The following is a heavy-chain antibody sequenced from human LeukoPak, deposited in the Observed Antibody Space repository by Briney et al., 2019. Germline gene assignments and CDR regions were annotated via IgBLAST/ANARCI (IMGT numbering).Heavy chain of an antibody. D-gene: IGHD3-10*01. CDR1: GFTFSSYA. J-gene: IGHJ4*02. V-gene: IGHV3-23*01. CDR3: AKVSILWFGELSPPAY. Sequence: GGSLRLSCAASGFTFSSYAMSWVRQAPGKGLEWVSAISGSGGSTYYADSVKGRFTISRDNSKNTLYLQMNSLRAEDTAVYYCAKVSILWFGELSPPAYWGQGTLVTVSS. CDR2: ISGSGGST.